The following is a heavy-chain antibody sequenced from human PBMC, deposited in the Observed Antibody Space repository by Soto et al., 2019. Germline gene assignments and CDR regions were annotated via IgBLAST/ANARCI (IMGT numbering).Heavy chain of an antibody. CDR2: IYYSGST. CDR1: GGSISSGGYY. Sequence: SETLSLTCTVSGGSISSGGYYWSWIRQHPGKGLEWIGYIYYSGSTYYNPSLKSRVTISVDTSKNQFSLKLSSVTAADTAVYYCARGAFSPDLLWYGEIDYWGQGTLVTVSS. CDR3: ARGAFSPDLLWYGEIDY. J-gene: IGHJ4*02. V-gene: IGHV4-31*03. D-gene: IGHD3-10*01.